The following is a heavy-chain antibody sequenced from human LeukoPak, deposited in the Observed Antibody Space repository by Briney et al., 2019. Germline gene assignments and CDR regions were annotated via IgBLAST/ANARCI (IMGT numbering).Heavy chain of an antibody. D-gene: IGHD6-13*01. CDR3: ARGYSSSWYYYYYMDV. CDR2: INPNSGGT. J-gene: IGHJ6*03. Sequence: ASVKVSCKASGYTFTGYCMHWVRQAPGQGLEWMGWINPNSGGTNYAQKFQGRVTISRNTSISTVYMELSSLRSEDTAVYFCARGYSSSWYYYYYMDVWGKGTTVTVSS. CDR1: GYTFTGYC. V-gene: IGHV1-2*02.